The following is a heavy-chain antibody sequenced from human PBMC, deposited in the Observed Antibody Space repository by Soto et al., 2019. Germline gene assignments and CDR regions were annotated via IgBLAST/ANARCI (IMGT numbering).Heavy chain of an antibody. CDR3: ARGYGAADY. V-gene: IGHV3-48*02. D-gene: IGHD4-17*01. CDR2: IGPAPTTI. CDR1: GFTFRRYG. Sequence: GGSLRLSCGASGFTFRRYGMNWVRQSPGKGPEWVSFIGPAPTTIYYADSVKGRFTISRDDAKTSLYLQMDSLREEDTALYYCARGYGAADYWGQGTQVTVSS. J-gene: IGHJ4*02.